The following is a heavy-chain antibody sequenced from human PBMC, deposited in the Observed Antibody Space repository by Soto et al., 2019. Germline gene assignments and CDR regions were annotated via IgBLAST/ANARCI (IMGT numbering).Heavy chain of an antibody. CDR3: AGVPVSSGYCSGGSCYSGWFDP. J-gene: IGHJ5*02. CDR2: IYYSGST. Sequence: ASETLSLTCTVSGGSISSSSYYWGWIRQPPGKGLEWIGSIYYSGSTYYNPSLKSRVTISVDTSKNQFSLKLSSVTAADTAVYYCAGVPVSSGYCSGGSCYSGWFDPWGQGTLVTVSS. CDR1: GGSISSSSYY. D-gene: IGHD2-15*01. V-gene: IGHV4-39*01.